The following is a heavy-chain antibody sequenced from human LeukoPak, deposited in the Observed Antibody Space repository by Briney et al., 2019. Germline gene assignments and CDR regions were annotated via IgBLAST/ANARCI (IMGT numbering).Heavy chain of an antibody. CDR1: GGTFSSYA. D-gene: IGHD3-3*01. CDR3: ARVSSDFRSLFPH. Sequence: SVKVSCKASGGTFSSYAISWVRQAPGQGPEWMGGITPMFGTAKYAQKFQGRVTITADESTSTAYMELSSRRSGAPPVYYCARVSSDFRSLFPHWGRGPLVTASS. V-gene: IGHV1-69*01. CDR2: ITPMFGTA. J-gene: IGHJ1*01.